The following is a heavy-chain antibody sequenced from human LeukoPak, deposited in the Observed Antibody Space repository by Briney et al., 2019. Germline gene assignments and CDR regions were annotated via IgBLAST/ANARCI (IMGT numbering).Heavy chain of an antibody. D-gene: IGHD3-10*01. Sequence: ASVKVSCKASGYTFTDYYMHWVRQAPGQGLEWMGGIIPIFGTANYAQKFQGRVTITADESTSTAYMELSSLRSEDTAVYYCARVPMVRGVIRRNWFDPWGQGTLVTVSS. CDR3: ARVPMVRGVIRRNWFDP. V-gene: IGHV1-69*13. CDR1: GYTFTDYY. J-gene: IGHJ5*02. CDR2: IIPIFGTA.